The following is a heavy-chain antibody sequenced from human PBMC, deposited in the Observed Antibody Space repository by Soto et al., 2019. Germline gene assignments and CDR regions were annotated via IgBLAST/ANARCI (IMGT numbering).Heavy chain of an antibody. CDR2: ISYDGSNK. CDR3: AKDYYDILTGYSGPPDY. D-gene: IGHD3-9*01. CDR1: GFTFSSYG. Sequence: GGSLRLSCAASGFTFSSYGMHWVRQAPGKGLEWVAVISYDGSNKYYADSVKGRFTISRDNSKNTLYVQMNSLRAGDTAVYYCAKDYYDILTGYSGPPDYWGQGTLVT. V-gene: IGHV3-30*18. J-gene: IGHJ4*02.